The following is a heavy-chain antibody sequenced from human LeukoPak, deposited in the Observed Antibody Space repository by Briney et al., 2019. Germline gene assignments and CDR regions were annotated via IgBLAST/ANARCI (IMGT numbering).Heavy chain of an antibody. Sequence: GGSLRLSCSASGFTFDDFAMHWVRQPPGKGLEWVSGINWNSGTIAYAVSVKGRFTISRDNAKNALYVQMNSLRADDTALYYCVKEGEMGQNYYGSGRYYYYMDVWGKGTTVTVSS. J-gene: IGHJ6*03. CDR2: INWNSGTI. CDR1: GFTFDDFA. V-gene: IGHV3-9*01. CDR3: VKEGEMGQNYYGSGRYYYYMDV. D-gene: IGHD3-10*01.